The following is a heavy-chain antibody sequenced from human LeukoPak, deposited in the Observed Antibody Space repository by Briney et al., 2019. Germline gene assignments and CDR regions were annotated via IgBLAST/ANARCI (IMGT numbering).Heavy chain of an antibody. CDR2: IKQDGSEK. Sequence: GGSLRLSCAASGFTFSSYWTSWVRQAPGKGLEWVANIKQDGSEKYYVDSVKGRFTISRDNAKNSLYLQMSSLRAEDTAVYYCARETQRDFWSGFNWFDPWGQGTLVTVSS. CDR1: GFTFSSYW. CDR3: ARETQRDFWSGFNWFDP. J-gene: IGHJ5*02. D-gene: IGHD3-3*01. V-gene: IGHV3-7*01.